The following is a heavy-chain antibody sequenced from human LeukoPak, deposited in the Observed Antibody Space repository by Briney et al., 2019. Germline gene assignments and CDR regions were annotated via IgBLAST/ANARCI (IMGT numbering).Heavy chain of an antibody. CDR3: ARGPRFLEWLGAFDI. D-gene: IGHD3-3*01. CDR1: GYTFTGYY. CDR2: INPNSGGT. Sequence: ASVKDSCKASGYTFTGYYMHWVRQAPGQGLEWMGRINPNSGGTNYAQKFQGRVTMTRDTSISTAYMELSRLRSDDTAVYYCARGPRFLEWLGAFDIRGQGTMVTVSS. V-gene: IGHV1-2*06. J-gene: IGHJ3*02.